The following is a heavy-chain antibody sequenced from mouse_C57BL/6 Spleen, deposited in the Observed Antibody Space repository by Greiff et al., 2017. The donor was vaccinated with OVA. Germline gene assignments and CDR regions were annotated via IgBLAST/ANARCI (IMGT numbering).Heavy chain of an antibody. CDR2: ISDGGSYT. V-gene: IGHV5-4*01. CDR1: GFTFSSYA. J-gene: IGHJ4*01. CDR3: ARDPYGNYDYYAMDY. Sequence: EVQVVESGGGLVKPGGSLKLSCAASGFTFSSYAMSWVRQTPEKRLEWVATISDGGSYTYYPDNVKGRFTISRDNAKNNLYLQMSHLKSEDTAMYYCARDPYGNYDYYAMDYWGQGTSVTVSS. D-gene: IGHD2-10*02.